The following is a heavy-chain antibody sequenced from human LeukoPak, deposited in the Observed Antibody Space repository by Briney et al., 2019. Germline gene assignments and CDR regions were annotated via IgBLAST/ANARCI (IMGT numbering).Heavy chain of an antibody. CDR3: AVGGYCSGGSCSEDYYFDY. CDR2: IIPIFGTA. J-gene: IGHJ4*02. Sequence: ASVKVSCKASGGTFSSYAISWVRQAPGQGLEWMGGIIPIFGTANYAQKFQGRVTITADESTSTAYMELSSLRSEDTAVYYCAVGGYCSGGSCSEDYYFDYWGQGTLVTVSS. V-gene: IGHV1-69*13. D-gene: IGHD2-15*01. CDR1: GGTFSSYA.